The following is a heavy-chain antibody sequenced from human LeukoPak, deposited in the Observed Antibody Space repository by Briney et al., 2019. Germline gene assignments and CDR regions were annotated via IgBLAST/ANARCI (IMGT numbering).Heavy chain of an antibody. J-gene: IGHJ4*02. CDR1: GFTFSSYA. CDR3: ARGRPHGNDY. V-gene: IGHV3-23*01. D-gene: IGHD4-23*01. CDR2: ISGSGGRT. Sequence: GGSLRLSCAASGFTFSSYAMTWVRQAPGKGLEWISAISGSGGRTYYVDSVKGRFTISRDNSKNTLYLQMNSLRVEDTAVYYCARGRPHGNDYWGQGTLVTVSS.